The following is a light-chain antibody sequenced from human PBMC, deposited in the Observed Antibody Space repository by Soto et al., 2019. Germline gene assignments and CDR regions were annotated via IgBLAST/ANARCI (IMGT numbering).Light chain of an antibody. V-gene: IGLV2-14*03. CDR1: RSDVGGYDY. CDR3: TSYTGGSTLVV. J-gene: IGLJ2*01. Sequence: QSALTQPASVSGSLGQSITISCTGTRSDVGGYDYVSWYQNRPGEAPKLMIYDVSLRPSGVSYRFSGSKSGNTASLAISGLQAEDEGDYYCTSYTGGSTLVVFGGGTKLTVL. CDR2: DVS.